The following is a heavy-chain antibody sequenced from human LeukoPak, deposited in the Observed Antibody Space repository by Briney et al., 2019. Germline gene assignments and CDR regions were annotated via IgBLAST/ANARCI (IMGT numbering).Heavy chain of an antibody. CDR2: ISGSGGST. V-gene: IGHV3-23*01. J-gene: IGHJ5*02. D-gene: IGHD1-26*01. CDR1: GFTFNIYT. CDR3: AKGGHFSCFDP. Sequence: PGGSLRLSCAASGFTFNIYTMNWVRQAPGKGLEWVSAISGSGGSTYYADSVKGRFTISRDNSRNTLYLQMNSLRAEDTAVYYCAKGGHFSCFDPWGQGTLVTVSS.